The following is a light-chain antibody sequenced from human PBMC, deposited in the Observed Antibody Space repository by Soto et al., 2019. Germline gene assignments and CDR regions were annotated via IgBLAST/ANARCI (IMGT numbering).Light chain of an antibody. CDR2: GTF. Sequence: EVMLTQSPGTLSLSPGERATLSCRASESVTNNYLAWYQHKPGQAPRLLIYGTFDRATGIPDRFSGSGSGTDLTLTISRLEPEDFAVYYCQQYGSSPPYTFGQGTKLEIK. CDR3: QQYGSSPPYT. J-gene: IGKJ2*01. V-gene: IGKV3-20*01. CDR1: ESVTNNY.